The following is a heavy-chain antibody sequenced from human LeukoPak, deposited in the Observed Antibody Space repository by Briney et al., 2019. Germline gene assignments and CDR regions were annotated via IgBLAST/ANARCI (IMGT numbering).Heavy chain of an antibody. J-gene: IGHJ6*03. CDR3: AREGYCSGGSCYSDYYYYMDV. CDR2: IYYSGST. CDR1: GGSISSYY. Sequence: ASETLSLTCTVSGGSISSYYWSWIRQPPGKGLEWVGYIYYSGSTNYNPSLKSRVTISVDTSKNQFSLKLSSVTAADTAVYYCAREGYCSGGSCYSDYYYYMDVWGKGTTVTVSS. D-gene: IGHD2-15*01. V-gene: IGHV4-59*01.